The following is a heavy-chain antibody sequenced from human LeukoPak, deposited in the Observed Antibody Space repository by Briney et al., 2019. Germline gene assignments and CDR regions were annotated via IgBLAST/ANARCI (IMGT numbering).Heavy chain of an antibody. D-gene: IGHD2-2*01. CDR2: ISGSGGST. J-gene: IGHJ4*02. CDR3: AKAVPRYCSSTSCYFDY. V-gene: IGHV3-23*01. Sequence: PGGALRLSCAASGFTFSSYAMSWVRQAPGKGLEGVSAISGSGGSTYYADSVTGRFTISRDNSKNTLYLKMNSLRDEDTAVYYCAKAVPRYCSSTSCYFDYWGQGTLVTVSS. CDR1: GFTFSSYA.